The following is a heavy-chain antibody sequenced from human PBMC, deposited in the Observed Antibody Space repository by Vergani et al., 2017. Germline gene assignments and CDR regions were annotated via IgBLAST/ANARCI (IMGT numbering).Heavy chain of an antibody. D-gene: IGHD3-3*01. Sequence: EVQLVESGGGLVQPGRSLRLSCTASGFTFSSYWMSWVRQAPGKGLEWVANIKQDGSEKYYVDSVKGRFTISRDNAKNSLYLQMNSLRAEDTAVYYCARDSEYYDFWSGYRKNDAFDIWGQGTMVTVSS. CDR1: GFTFSSYW. CDR3: ARDSEYYDFWSGYRKNDAFDI. V-gene: IGHV3-7*01. J-gene: IGHJ3*02. CDR2: IKQDGSEK.